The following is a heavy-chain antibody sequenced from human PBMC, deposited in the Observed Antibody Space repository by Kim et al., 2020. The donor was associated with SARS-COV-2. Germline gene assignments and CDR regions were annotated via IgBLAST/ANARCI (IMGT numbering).Heavy chain of an antibody. CDR3: AKSGEDGMDV. J-gene: IGHJ6*02. D-gene: IGHD3-10*01. CDR2: NK. V-gene: IGHV3-30*02. Sequence: NKYYADSVKGRVTISRDNSKNTLYLQMNSLRAEDTAVYYCAKSGEDGMDVWGQGTTVTVSS.